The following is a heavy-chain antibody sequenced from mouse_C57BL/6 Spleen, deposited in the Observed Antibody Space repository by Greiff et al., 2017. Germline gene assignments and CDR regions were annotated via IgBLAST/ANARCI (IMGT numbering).Heavy chain of an antibody. CDR1: GYSITSDY. J-gene: IGHJ1*03. D-gene: IGHD1-1*01. V-gene: IGHV3-8*01. CDR2: ISYSGST. CDR3: ARGDYYGSSYEDWYFDV. Sequence: EVKLMESGPGLAKPSQTLSLTCSVTGYSITSDYWNWIRKFPGNKLEYMGYISYSGSTYYNPSLKSRISITRDTSKNQYYLQLNSVTTEDTATYYCARGDYYGSSYEDWYFDVWGTGTTVTVSS.